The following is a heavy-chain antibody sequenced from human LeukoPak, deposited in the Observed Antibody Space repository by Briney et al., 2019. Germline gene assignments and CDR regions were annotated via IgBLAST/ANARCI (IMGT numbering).Heavy chain of an antibody. CDR1: GFTFSNAW. CDR2: IKSKTDGGTT. D-gene: IGHD3-3*01. J-gene: IGHJ4*02. CDR3: TTSYQSYDFWSGYYTPTPDY. Sequence: PGGSLRLSCAASGFTFSNAWMNWVRQAPGKGLEWDGHIKSKTDGGTTDYAAPVKGRFTISRDDSKNTLYLQMNSLKTEDTAVYYCTTSYQSYDFWSGYYTPTPDYWGQGTLVTVSS. V-gene: IGHV3-15*07.